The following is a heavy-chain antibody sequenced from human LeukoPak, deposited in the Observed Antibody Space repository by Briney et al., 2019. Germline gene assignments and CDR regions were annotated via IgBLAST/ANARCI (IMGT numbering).Heavy chain of an antibody. D-gene: IGHD3-3*01. CDR1: GFTFSSYA. CDR2: INGSGGST. Sequence: GGSLRLSCAASGFTFSSYAMSWVRQAPGKGLEWVAGINGSGGSTYYADSVKGRLTISRDNSKNTLYLQMSSLRAEDTAVYYCADLRFLEWLPHDWGQGTLVTVSS. V-gene: IGHV3-23*01. CDR3: ADLRFLEWLPHD. J-gene: IGHJ4*02.